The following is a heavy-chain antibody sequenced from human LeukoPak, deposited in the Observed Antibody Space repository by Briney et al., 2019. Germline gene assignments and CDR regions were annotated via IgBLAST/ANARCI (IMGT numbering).Heavy chain of an antibody. CDR3: AKDLSITPNLKGFDY. Sequence: GRSLRLSCAASGFTFDDYAMHWVRQAPGKGLEWVSGTSWNSGSIGYADSVKGRFTISRDNAKNSLYLQMNSLRAEDTALYYCAKDLSITPNLKGFDYWGQGTLVTVSS. D-gene: IGHD3-10*01. J-gene: IGHJ4*02. CDR2: TSWNSGSI. CDR1: GFTFDDYA. V-gene: IGHV3-9*01.